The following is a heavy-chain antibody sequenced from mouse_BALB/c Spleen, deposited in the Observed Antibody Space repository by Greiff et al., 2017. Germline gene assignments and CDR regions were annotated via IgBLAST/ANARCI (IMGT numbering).Heavy chain of an antibody. D-gene: IGHD2-10*01. Sequence: DVKLVESGGGLVKPGGSLKLSCAASGFTFSDHYMYWVRQTPEKRLEWVATISDGGSYTYYPDSVKGRFTISRDNAKNNLYLQMSSLKSEDTAMYYCARASYYGNLYYFDYWGQGTTLTVSS. CDR3: ARASYYGNLYYFDY. CDR1: GFTFSDHY. V-gene: IGHV5-4*02. CDR2: ISDGGSYT. J-gene: IGHJ2*01.